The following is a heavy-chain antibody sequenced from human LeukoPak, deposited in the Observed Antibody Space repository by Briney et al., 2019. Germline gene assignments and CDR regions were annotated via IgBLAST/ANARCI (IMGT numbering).Heavy chain of an antibody. J-gene: IGHJ3*02. V-gene: IGHV1-18*01. CDR3: ARDSPMPGYSSSKDAFDI. D-gene: IGHD5-12*01. CDR2: ISAYNGKI. CDR1: GYTFTTYG. Sequence: ASVKVSCKASGYTFTTYGISWVRQAPGQGLEWMGWISAYNGKINYAHKFQGRVTMTTDTSTSTAYMELRSLRSDDPAVYYCARDSPMPGYSSSKDAFDIWGQGTRVTVSS.